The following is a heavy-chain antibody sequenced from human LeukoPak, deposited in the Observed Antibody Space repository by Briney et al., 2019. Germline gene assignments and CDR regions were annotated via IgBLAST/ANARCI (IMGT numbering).Heavy chain of an antibody. Sequence: SETLSLICTVSGGSISSHYWSWIRQPPGKGLEWIGYVENYGRTECIPSLQSRVTLSVDTSKNQFSLKPNSVTAADTAVYYCARGVFGAYLDLWGQGTLVTVSS. D-gene: IGHD3-10*01. CDR2: VENYGRT. CDR1: GGSISSHY. CDR3: ARGVFGAYLDL. V-gene: IGHV4-59*11. J-gene: IGHJ4*02.